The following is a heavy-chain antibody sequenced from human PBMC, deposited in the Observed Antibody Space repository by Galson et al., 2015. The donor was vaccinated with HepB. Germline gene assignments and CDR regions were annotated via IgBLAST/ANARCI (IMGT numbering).Heavy chain of an antibody. CDR1: GYTFTNYY. J-gene: IGHJ4*02. CDR2: INPLGGST. V-gene: IGHV1-46*03. Sequence: SVKVSCKASGYTFTNYYVSWVRQAPGQGLEWFGLINPLGGSTVYADQFQDRVTMTSDTSTDTAYLESNRLRLDDTAIYYCAVVVFGYFDYWGQGTLVTVSS. CDR3: AVVVFGYFDY. D-gene: IGHD3-22*01.